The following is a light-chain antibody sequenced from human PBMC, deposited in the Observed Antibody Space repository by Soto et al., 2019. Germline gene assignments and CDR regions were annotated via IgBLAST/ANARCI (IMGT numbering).Light chain of an antibody. CDR3: LQHNTYP. CDR1: QDITTN. V-gene: IGKV1D-17*01. Sequence: NIQMTQSPSAMSASVGDRVTITCRARQDITTNLAWFQQKPGKVPKLLIHAASSLQSGVPSRFGASGSGTEFTLTIGSLQPEDFAAYSCLQHNTYPFGGGTQVEIK. CDR2: AAS. J-gene: IGKJ4*01.